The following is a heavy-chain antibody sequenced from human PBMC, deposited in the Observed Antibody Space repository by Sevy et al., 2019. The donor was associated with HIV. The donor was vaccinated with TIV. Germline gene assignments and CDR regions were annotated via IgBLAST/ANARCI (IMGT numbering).Heavy chain of an antibody. J-gene: IGHJ3*02. V-gene: IGHV3-21*06. D-gene: IGHD2-2*01. CDR2: ISGISNYI. Sequence: GGSLRLSCAASGFTFSSYSMNWVRQAPGKGLEWVSSISGISNYIYYADSVKGRFTISRDNAKSSLYLQMNSLRAEDTAVYYCARTGCSITSCLTADAFDIWGQGSLVTVSS. CDR1: GFTFSSYS. CDR3: ARTGCSITSCLTADAFDI.